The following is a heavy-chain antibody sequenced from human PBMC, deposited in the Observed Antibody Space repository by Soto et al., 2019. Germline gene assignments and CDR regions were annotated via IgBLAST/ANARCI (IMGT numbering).Heavy chain of an antibody. CDR1: GGSISSGGYY. Sequence: QVQLQESGPGLVKPSQTLSLTCTVSGGSISSGGYYWSWIRQHPGKGLEWIGYIYYSGSTYYNPSLKSRVTISVDTSKNQFSLKLSSVTAADTAVYYCARGMNYYDSSGQAQGVGTDAFDIWGQGTMVTVSS. J-gene: IGHJ3*02. CDR2: IYYSGST. D-gene: IGHD3-22*01. CDR3: ARGMNYYDSSGQAQGVGTDAFDI. V-gene: IGHV4-31*03.